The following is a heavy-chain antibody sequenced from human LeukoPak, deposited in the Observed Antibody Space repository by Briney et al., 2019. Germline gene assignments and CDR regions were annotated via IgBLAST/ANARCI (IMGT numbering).Heavy chain of an antibody. CDR3: AKVRSSGWYYFDY. Sequence: GGSLRLSCAASGFTFSSYAMSWVRQAPGKGLEWVSAISGSGGSTYYADSVKGRFTISRDNSKNTLYLQMNSLIAEDTAVYYCAKVRSSGWYYFDYWGQGTLVTVSS. J-gene: IGHJ4*02. V-gene: IGHV3-23*01. CDR1: GFTFSSYA. D-gene: IGHD6-19*01. CDR2: ISGSGGST.